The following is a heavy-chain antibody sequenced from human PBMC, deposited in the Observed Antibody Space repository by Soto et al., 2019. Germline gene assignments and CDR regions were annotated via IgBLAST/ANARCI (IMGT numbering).Heavy chain of an antibody. Sequence: QVVLEQSGGEVKKPGASVKVSCKASGYTFSGYSMTWVRQAPGQGLEWMGRISGYNGNTNYARTLRGRLTLSTDTSTSTAYMELRSLTSDDTAVYYCARDVFCGGAPACPDMDVWGQGTTVTVSS. CDR1: GYTFSGYS. J-gene: IGHJ6*02. CDR2: ISGYNGNT. D-gene: IGHD2-21*01. V-gene: IGHV1-18*04. CDR3: ARDVFCGGAPACPDMDV.